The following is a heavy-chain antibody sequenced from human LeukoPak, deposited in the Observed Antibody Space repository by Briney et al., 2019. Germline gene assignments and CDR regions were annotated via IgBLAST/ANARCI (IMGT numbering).Heavy chain of an antibody. V-gene: IGHV3-69-1*02. CDR1: GFTFSAYA. Sequence: GGSLRLSCEASGFTFSAYAMTWVRQAPGKGLEWVSSIGSDNKPHYSESVKGRFAISRDNAKNSLYLQMNSLRAEDSAVYYCVGFTGDYWGQGTLVTVSS. CDR3: VGFTGDY. CDR2: IGSDNKP. J-gene: IGHJ4*02. D-gene: IGHD3-16*01.